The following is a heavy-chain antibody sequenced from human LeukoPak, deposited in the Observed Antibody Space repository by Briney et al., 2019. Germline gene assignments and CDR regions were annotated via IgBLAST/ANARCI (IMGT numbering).Heavy chain of an antibody. D-gene: IGHD3-22*01. CDR3: ARGGPVSDSSGYRDAFDI. J-gene: IGHJ3*02. Sequence: SETLSLTCTVSGGSISSYYWSWIRQPPGKGLEWIGYIYYSGSTNYNPSLKSRVTISVDTSKNQFSLKLGSVTAADTAVYYCARGGPVSDSSGYRDAFDIWGQGTMVTVSS. CDR1: GGSISSYY. CDR2: IYYSGST. V-gene: IGHV4-59*01.